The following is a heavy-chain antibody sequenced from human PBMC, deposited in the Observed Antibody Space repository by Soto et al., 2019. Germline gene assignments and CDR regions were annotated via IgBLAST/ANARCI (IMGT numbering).Heavy chain of an antibody. Sequence: WSVVEGSVGNVYCCWIWIKKPPEKRLVWIGNIYYSGSTNYNPSLKSRVTISADTYKNQFSLKLSSVTAADTAVYYCSRVGCSGGSCYSGYKLVIDYWGQGTLVTVSS. D-gene: IGHD2-15*01. J-gene: IGHJ4*02. CDR2: IYYSGST. CDR3: SRVGCSGGSCYSGYKLVIDY. CDR1: EGSVGNVYCC. V-gene: IGHV4-61*01.